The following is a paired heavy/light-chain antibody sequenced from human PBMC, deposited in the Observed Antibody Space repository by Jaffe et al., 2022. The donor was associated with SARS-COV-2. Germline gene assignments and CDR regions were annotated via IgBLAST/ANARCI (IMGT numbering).Light chain of an antibody. CDR3: KYWDSGTVV. CDR1: KIGLKS. J-gene: IGLJ2*01. V-gene: IGLV3-9*01. CDR2: RDS. Sequence: STELSQPLSVSVALGQTAKITCEENKIGLKSVHWYQQKPGQAPVLVIHRDSNRPSGIPDRISGSNSGNTATLTITRVQAGDEADYYCKYWDSGTVVFGGGTKLTVL.
Heavy chain of an antibody. J-gene: IGHJ4*02. CDR2: VYPGDSEI. CDR3: VRLKGGSATGVGFDL. Sequence: EVQLVQSGAEVRKAGESLKISCKGSEYSFSNYWIGWVRQMPGKGLELMGTVYPGDSEIRYSPSFQGQITISCDKSISTAYLQWSSLTASDTALYYCVRLKGGSATGVGFDLWGQGTPVVVSS. D-gene: IGHD1-1*01. V-gene: IGHV5-51*01. CDR1: EYSFSNYW.